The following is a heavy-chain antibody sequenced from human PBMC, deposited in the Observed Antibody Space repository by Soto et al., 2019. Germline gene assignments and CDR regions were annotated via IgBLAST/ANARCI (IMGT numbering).Heavy chain of an antibody. J-gene: IGHJ5*02. CDR3: ARSPSDWNYEFWFDP. CDR1: GYTFPNYD. CDR2: MNPNSGYT. V-gene: IGHV1-8*01. D-gene: IGHD1-7*01. Sequence: QVQLVQSGAEVKKPGASVKVSCKASGYTFPNYDITWVRQATGQGLEWMGFMNPNSGYTGYAQKFQGRVTMTRNTSIGTAYMELSSLRSEDTAVYYCARSPSDWNYEFWFDPWGQGTLLTVSS.